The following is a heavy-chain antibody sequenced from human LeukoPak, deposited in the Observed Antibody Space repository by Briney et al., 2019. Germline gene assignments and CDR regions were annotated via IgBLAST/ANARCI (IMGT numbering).Heavy chain of an antibody. D-gene: IGHD6-19*01. CDR3: ARDFPRIAVAGTKPGYYYGMDV. CDR2: INPSGGST. CDR1: GYTFTSYY. J-gene: IGHJ6*02. V-gene: IGHV1-46*01. Sequence: VASVKVSCKASGYTFTSYYMHWVRQAPGQGLEWMGIINPSGGSTSYAQKFQGRVTMTWDTSTSTVYMELSSLRSEDTAVYYCARDFPRIAVAGTKPGYYYGMDVWGQGTTVTVSS.